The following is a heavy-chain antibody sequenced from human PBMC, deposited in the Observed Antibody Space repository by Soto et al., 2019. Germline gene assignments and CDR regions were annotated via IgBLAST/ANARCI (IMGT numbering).Heavy chain of an antibody. J-gene: IGHJ6*03. Sequence: SETLSLTCTVSGGSISSYYWSWIRQPPGKGLEWIGYIYYSGSTNYNPSLKSRVTISVDTSKNQFSLKLSSVTAADTAVYYCARVRSHDFWSGYRGDYYYYYMDVWGKGTTVTVSS. D-gene: IGHD3-3*01. CDR3: ARVRSHDFWSGYRGDYYYYYMDV. CDR1: GGSISSYY. CDR2: IYYSGST. V-gene: IGHV4-59*01.